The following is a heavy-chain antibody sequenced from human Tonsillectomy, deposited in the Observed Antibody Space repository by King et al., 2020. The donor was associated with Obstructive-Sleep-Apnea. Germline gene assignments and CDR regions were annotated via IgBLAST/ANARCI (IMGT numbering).Heavy chain of an antibody. CDR2: ISYDGSNK. J-gene: IGHJ4*02. D-gene: IGHD2-15*01. Sequence: VQLVESGGGVVQPGRSLRLYCAASGFTFSSYAMHWVRQAPGKGLEWVAVISYDGSNKYYADSVKGRFTISGDNSKNTLYLQMNSLRAEDTAVYYCARADSDIVVVVAAKTGDCIDYWGQGTLVTVSS. CDR3: ARADSDIVVVVAAKTGDCIDY. V-gene: IGHV3-30*04. CDR1: GFTFSSYA.